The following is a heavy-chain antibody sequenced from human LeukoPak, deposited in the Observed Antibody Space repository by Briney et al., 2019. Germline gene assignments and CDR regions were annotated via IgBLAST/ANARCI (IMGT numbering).Heavy chain of an antibody. V-gene: IGHV3-23*01. Sequence: PGGSLRLSCAASGFTFTAYTINWVRQAPGKGLEWVSAISGSGGSTYYADSVKGRFTISRDNSKNTLYLQMHSLRAEDTAVYYCAKAALRATPLPFDYWGQGTLVTVSS. D-gene: IGHD4-17*01. CDR2: ISGSGGST. CDR1: GFTFTAYT. J-gene: IGHJ4*02. CDR3: AKAALRATPLPFDY.